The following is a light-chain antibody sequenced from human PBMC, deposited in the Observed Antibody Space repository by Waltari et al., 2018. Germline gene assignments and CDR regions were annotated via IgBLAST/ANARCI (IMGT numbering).Light chain of an antibody. J-gene: IGLJ3*02. CDR1: SSHDGGYNY. Sequence: QSALTQPASVSGSPGQSITISCTGTSSHDGGYNYVSWYQQRPGKAPKLMIYDVSKRPSGVSNRFSGSKSGNTASLTISGLQAEDEADYYCSSYTSSSTWVFGGGTKLTVL. CDR3: SSYTSSSTWV. CDR2: DVS. V-gene: IGLV2-14*01.